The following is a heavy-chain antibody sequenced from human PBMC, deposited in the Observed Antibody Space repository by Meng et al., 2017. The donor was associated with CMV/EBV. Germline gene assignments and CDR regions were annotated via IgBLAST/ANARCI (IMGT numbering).Heavy chain of an antibody. J-gene: IGHJ6*02. D-gene: IGHD2-2*02. V-gene: IGHV3-7*01. CDR1: GFTFSSYW. CDR2: IKQDGSEK. CDR3: AREDCSSTSCYTGYYGMDV. Sequence: GESLKISCAASGFTFSSYWMSWVRQAPGKGLEWVANIKQDGSEKYYVDSVKGRFTISRDNAKNSLYLQMNSLRAEDTAVYYCAREDCSSTSCYTGYYGMDVWGQGTTVTVSS.